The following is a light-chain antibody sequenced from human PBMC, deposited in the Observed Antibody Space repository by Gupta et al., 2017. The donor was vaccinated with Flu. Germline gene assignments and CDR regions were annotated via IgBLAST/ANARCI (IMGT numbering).Light chain of an antibody. CDR2: GAS. CDR1: QSLTRNS. J-gene: IGKJ2*01. CDR3: QQYSSSPET. Sequence: ESVLTQSPGTLSMSPGERATLSCRASQSLTRNSLAWYQQKPGQPPRLLIYGASNRATGVPDRFTASGSGTDFTLTISRLEPEDFAVYYCQQYSSSPETFGPGTRLEIK. V-gene: IGKV3-20*01.